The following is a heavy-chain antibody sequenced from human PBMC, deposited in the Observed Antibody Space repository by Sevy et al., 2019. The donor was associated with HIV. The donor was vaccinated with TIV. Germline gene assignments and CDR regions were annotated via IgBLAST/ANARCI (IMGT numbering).Heavy chain of an antibody. Sequence: SETLSLTCTVSGGSISSYYWSWIRQPPGKGLEWTGYIYYSGSTNYNPSLKSRVTISVDTSKNQFSLKLSSVTAADTAVYYCARDRGSSEGDAFDIWGQGTMVTVSS. J-gene: IGHJ3*02. CDR1: GGSISSYY. CDR3: ARDRGSSEGDAFDI. V-gene: IGHV4-59*01. CDR2: IYYSGST. D-gene: IGHD2-2*01.